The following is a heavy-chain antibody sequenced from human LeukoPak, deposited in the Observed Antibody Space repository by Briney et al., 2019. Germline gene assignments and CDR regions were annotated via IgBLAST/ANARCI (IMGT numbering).Heavy chain of an antibody. J-gene: IGHJ5*02. CDR3: ASAGYSSGWYAGNWFDP. D-gene: IGHD6-19*01. Sequence: GGSLRLSCAASGFTFSSYSMTWVRQAPGEGLEWVSSVNGASDYIYYADSVKGRFTIARDNAKNSVYLQMHSLRAEDTAVYYCASAGYSSGWYAGNWFDPWGQGTLVTVSS. V-gene: IGHV3-21*01. CDR2: VNGASDYI. CDR1: GFTFSSYS.